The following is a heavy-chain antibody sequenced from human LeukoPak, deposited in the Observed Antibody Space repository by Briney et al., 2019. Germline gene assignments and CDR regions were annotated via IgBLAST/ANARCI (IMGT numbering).Heavy chain of an antibody. D-gene: IGHD6-6*01. V-gene: IGHV3-23*01. Sequence: PGGSLRLSCAASGFTVSSNYMSWVRQAPGKGLEWVSAINNSGGSTYYADSVKGRFTISRDNSKNTLYLQMNSLRAEDTAVYYCAKWRGSSSFFDYWGQGTLVTVSS. J-gene: IGHJ4*02. CDR1: GFTVSSNY. CDR2: INNSGGST. CDR3: AKWRGSSSFFDY.